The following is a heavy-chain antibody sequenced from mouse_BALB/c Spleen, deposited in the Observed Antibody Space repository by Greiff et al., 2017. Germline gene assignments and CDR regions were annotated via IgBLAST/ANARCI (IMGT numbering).Heavy chain of an antibody. CDR1: GYTFTSYN. J-gene: IGHJ4*01. V-gene: IGHV1-12*01. CDR2: IYPGNGDT. D-gene: IGHD3-1*01. Sequence: LQQPGAELVKPGASVKMSCKASGYTFTSYNMHWVKQTPGQGLEWIGAIYPGNGDTSYNQKFKGKATLTADKSSSTAYMQLSSLTSEDSAVYYCARSGGRRSAMDYWGQGTSVTVSS. CDR3: ARSGGRRSAMDY.